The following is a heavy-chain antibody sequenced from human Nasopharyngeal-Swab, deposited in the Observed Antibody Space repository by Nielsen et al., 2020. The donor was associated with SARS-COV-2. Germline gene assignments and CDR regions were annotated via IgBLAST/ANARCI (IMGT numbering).Heavy chain of an antibody. V-gene: IGHV4-38-2*02. Sequence: WIRQPPGKGLEWIGSIYHSGRTNYNPSLKSRVSISVDTSKNQVSLKLNSVTAADSAVYYCARGRAAAVDYWGQGTLVTVSS. J-gene: IGHJ4*02. CDR3: ARGRAAAVDY. D-gene: IGHD6-13*01. CDR2: IYHSGRT.